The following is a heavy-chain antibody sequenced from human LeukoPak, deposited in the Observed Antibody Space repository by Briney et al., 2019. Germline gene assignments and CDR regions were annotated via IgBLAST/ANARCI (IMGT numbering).Heavy chain of an antibody. CDR2: IYTRGST. J-gene: IGHJ4*02. Sequence: PSETLSLTCTVSGGSLPTYYWSWLRQPAGKGLEWLGRIYTRGSTNYNPSLKSRVTMSLDTSKNQFSLKLSSVTAADTAVYYCAGEGHYYDSTGYYYGGEDYWGQGTLVTVSS. D-gene: IGHD3-22*01. CDR1: GGSLPTYY. V-gene: IGHV4-4*07. CDR3: AGEGHYYDSTGYYYGGEDY.